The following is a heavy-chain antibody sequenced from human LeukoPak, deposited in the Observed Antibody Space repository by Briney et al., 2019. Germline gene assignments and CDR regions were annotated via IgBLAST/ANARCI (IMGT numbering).Heavy chain of an antibody. CDR2: IHQDGSER. Sequence: GGSLRLSCAASGFTFSNYWMSWIRQAPGMGLEWVANIHQDGSERYYVDSVKGRFTISRDNAKNSLYLQMNSLRAEDTAVYYCARDKVVGATHFDYWGQGTLVTVSS. J-gene: IGHJ4*02. V-gene: IGHV3-7*01. CDR1: GFTFSNYW. D-gene: IGHD1-26*01. CDR3: ARDKVVGATHFDY.